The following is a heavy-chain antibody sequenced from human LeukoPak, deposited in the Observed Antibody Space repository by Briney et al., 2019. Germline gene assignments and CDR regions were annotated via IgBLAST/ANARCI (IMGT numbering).Heavy chain of an antibody. CDR3: ARDKLDYGDSNFDY. V-gene: IGHV3-21*01. CDR1: GFTFSSYA. CDR2: ISSSSSYI. Sequence: GGSLRLSCAASGFTFSSYAMSWVRQAPGKGLEWVSSISSSSSYIYYADSVKGRFTISRDNAKNSLYLQMNSLRAEDTAVYYCARDKLDYGDSNFDYWGQGTLVTVSS. D-gene: IGHD4-17*01. J-gene: IGHJ4*02.